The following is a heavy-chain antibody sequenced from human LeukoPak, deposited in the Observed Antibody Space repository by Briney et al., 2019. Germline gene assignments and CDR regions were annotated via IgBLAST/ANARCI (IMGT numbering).Heavy chain of an antibody. CDR1: GGSIRSSY. V-gene: IGHV4-59*01. CDR3: ARDEGWGDWYFDL. D-gene: IGHD3-10*01. J-gene: IGHJ2*01. CDR2: LFYNGNT. Sequence: SETLSLTCTVSGGSIRSSYWSWIRQPPGKGLEWIGYLFYNGNTNYNSSLKSRVTISVDTSKNQFSLKLNSLTAADTAVYFCARDEGWGDWYFDLWGRGTLVTVSS.